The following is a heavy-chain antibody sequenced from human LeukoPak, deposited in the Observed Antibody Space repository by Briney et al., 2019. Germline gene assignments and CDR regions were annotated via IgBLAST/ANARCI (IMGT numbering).Heavy chain of an antibody. CDR1: GFTVSSNY. V-gene: IGHV3-53*01. CDR3: AKVVGATIFDY. D-gene: IGHD1-26*01. J-gene: IGHJ4*02. Sequence: PGGSLRLSCAASGFTVSSNYMSWVRQAPGKGLEWVSIIYTDSSTYYADSVKGRFTISRDNSKNTLYLQMNSLRADDTAVYYCAKVVGATIFDYWGQGTLVTVSS. CDR2: IYTDSST.